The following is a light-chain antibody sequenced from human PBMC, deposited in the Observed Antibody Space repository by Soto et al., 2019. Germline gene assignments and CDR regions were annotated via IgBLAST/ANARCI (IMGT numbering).Light chain of an antibody. V-gene: IGLV2-23*01. Sequence: QSALTQPASVSGSPGQSITISCTGTSSDVGSYNLVSWYQQHPGKAPKLMIYEGTKRPSGVSNRFSGSKSGDTASLTISGLQADDEADYYCCSYVSSDTYVFGTGTQLTVL. J-gene: IGLJ1*01. CDR1: SSDVGSYNL. CDR2: EGT. CDR3: CSYVSSDTYV.